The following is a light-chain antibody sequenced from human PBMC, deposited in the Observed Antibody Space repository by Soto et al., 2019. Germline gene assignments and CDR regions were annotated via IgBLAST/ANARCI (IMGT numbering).Light chain of an antibody. CDR2: AAS. J-gene: IGKJ4*01. CDR3: QQSFNTPPT. V-gene: IGKV1-39*01. CDR1: QSMGDN. Sequence: DIKMTKFPSSLSASVGARVTIPCRPGQSMGDNLNWYQRKPGTAPNLLIYAASNLQSGVPSRFSGSGSGTDFTLTISNLQPEDFVSYFCQQSFNTPPTFGGGTKVEIQ.